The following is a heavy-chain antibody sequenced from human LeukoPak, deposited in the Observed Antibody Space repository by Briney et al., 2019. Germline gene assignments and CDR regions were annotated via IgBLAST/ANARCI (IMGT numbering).Heavy chain of an antibody. CDR3: ARGAAAGTGTIDY. Sequence: GGSLRLSCAASGFTFSSYWMHWVRQAPGKGLVWVSRINSDGSSTSYADSVKGRFTNSRDNAKNTLYLQMNSLRAEDTAVYYCARGAAAGTGTIDYWGQGTLVTVSS. CDR2: INSDGSST. CDR1: GFTFSSYW. J-gene: IGHJ4*02. V-gene: IGHV3-74*01. D-gene: IGHD6-13*01.